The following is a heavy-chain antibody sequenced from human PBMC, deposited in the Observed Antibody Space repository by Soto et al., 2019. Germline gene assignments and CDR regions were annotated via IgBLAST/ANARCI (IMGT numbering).Heavy chain of an antibody. V-gene: IGHV4-31*03. CDR2: IYYSGIT. D-gene: IGHD6-13*01. J-gene: IGHJ5*02. CDR1: GGSISSGRYY. CDR3: ARDPVAAAGTVWFDP. Sequence: SETLSLTCTVSGGSISSGRYYWSWIRQHPGKGLEWIGYIYYSGITYYNPSLKSRVSMSLDTSKNQFSLQLNSVTPEDTAVYYCARDPVAAAGTVWFDPWGQGTLVTVSS.